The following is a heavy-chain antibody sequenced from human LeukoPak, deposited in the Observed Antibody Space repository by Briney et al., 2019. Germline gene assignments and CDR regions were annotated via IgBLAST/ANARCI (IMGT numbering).Heavy chain of an antibody. Sequence: PSETLSLTCAVYGGSFSGYYWSRIRQPPGKGLEWIGEINHSGSTNYNPSLKSRVTISVDTSKNQFSLKLSSVTAADTAVYYCARVAVAGRGHNWFDPWGQGTLVTVSS. V-gene: IGHV4-34*01. D-gene: IGHD6-19*01. CDR1: GGSFSGYY. CDR2: INHSGST. J-gene: IGHJ5*02. CDR3: ARVAVAGRGHNWFDP.